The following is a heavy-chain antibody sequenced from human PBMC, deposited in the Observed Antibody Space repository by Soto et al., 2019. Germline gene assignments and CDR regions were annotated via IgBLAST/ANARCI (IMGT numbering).Heavy chain of an antibody. V-gene: IGHV4-30-2*01. CDR3: ARDRYDSSGDYFGYFDY. CDR2: IYHSGST. CDR1: GGSISSGGYS. J-gene: IGHJ4*02. D-gene: IGHD3-22*01. Sequence: QLQLQESGSGLVKPSQTLSLTCAVSGGSISSGGYSWSWIRQPPGKGLEWIGYIYHSGSTYYNPSLKSRVTISVDRSKNQFSLKLSSVTAADTAVYYCARDRYDSSGDYFGYFDYWGQGTLVTVSS.